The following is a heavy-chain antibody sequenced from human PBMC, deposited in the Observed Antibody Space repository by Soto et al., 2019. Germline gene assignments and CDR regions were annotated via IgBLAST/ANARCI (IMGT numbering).Heavy chain of an antibody. Sequence: SETLSLTCAVYGGSFSGYYWSWIRQPPGKGLEWIGEINHSGSTNYNPSLKSRVTISVDTSKNQFSLKLSSVTAADTAVYYCARGFYVWGSYRYTAVYWFDPSGPGTLVTVSS. V-gene: IGHV4-34*01. J-gene: IGHJ5*02. CDR3: ARGFYVWGSYRYTAVYWFDP. CDR2: INHSGST. CDR1: GGSFSGYY. D-gene: IGHD3-16*02.